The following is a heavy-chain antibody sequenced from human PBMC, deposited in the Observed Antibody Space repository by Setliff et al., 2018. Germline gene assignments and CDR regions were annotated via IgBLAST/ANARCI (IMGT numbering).Heavy chain of an antibody. CDR1: GFTVSSFS. V-gene: IGHV3-30*18. CDR3: AKDKDVRVDYFDY. D-gene: IGHD3-10*01. CDR2: LSEDGSNE. J-gene: IGHJ4*02. Sequence: PGGSLRLSCAASGFTVSSFSMHWVRQAPVKGLDWVATLSEDGSNEFYADSVKGRFTISRDNSKSTLYLQMNSLRAEDTAIYYCAKDKDVRVDYFDYWGPGTLVTVSS.